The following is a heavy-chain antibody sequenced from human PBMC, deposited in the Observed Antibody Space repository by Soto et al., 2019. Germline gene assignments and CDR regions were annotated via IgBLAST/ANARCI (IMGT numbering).Heavy chain of an antibody. CDR2: IYPGDSDT. CDR1: GYSFTSYW. D-gene: IGHD2-2*01. CDR3: ARFVRYCSSTSCQGHFDY. Sequence: PGESLKISCKGSGYSFTSYWIGWVRQMPGKGLEWMGIIYPGDSDTRYSPSFQGQVTISADKSISTAYLQWSSLKASDTAMYYCARFVRYCSSTSCQGHFDYWGQGTLVTVSS. V-gene: IGHV5-51*01. J-gene: IGHJ4*02.